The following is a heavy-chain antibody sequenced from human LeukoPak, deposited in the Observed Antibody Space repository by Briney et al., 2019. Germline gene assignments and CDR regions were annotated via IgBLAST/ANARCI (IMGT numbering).Heavy chain of an antibody. CDR2: ISGSGGST. J-gene: IGHJ4*02. V-gene: IGHV3-23*01. Sequence: GGSLRLSCAASGFTFSSYGMSWVRQAPGKGLEWVSAISGSGGSTYYADSVKGRFTISRDNSKNTLYLQMNSLRAEDTALYYCAREEADTVYCSSTSCPYVDYWGQGTLVTVSS. CDR1: GFTFSSYG. CDR3: AREEADTVYCSSTSCPYVDY. D-gene: IGHD2-2*01.